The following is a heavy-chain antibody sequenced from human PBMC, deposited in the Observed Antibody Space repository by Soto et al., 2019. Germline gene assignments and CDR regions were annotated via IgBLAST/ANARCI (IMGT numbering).Heavy chain of an antibody. Sequence: PSETLSLTCAVDGGSFSGYYWSWIRKPPGKGLEWIGEINHSGSTNYNPSLKSRVTISVDTSKNRFSLKLSSVTAADTAVYYCARGGEDSSGYESYYFDYWGQGTLVTVSS. D-gene: IGHD5-12*01. J-gene: IGHJ4*02. CDR2: INHSGST. CDR3: ARGGEDSSGYESYYFDY. V-gene: IGHV4-34*01. CDR1: GGSFSGYY.